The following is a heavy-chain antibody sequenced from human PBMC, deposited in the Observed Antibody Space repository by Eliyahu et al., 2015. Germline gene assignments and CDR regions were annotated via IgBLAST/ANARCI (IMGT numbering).Heavy chain of an antibody. Sequence: EVQLVESGGGLVQPGRSLRLSCXAXGFXFXXYARHWVRQAPGKGLEWVSGINWNSGSIGYADSVKGRFTISRDNAKNSLYLQMNTLTVEDTALYYCARAFYDWRGLRYYYFDYWGQGTLVTVSS. CDR1: GFXFXXYA. D-gene: IGHD2/OR15-2a*01. V-gene: IGHV3-9*01. J-gene: IGHJ4*02. CDR2: INWNSGSI. CDR3: ARAFYDWRGLRYYYFDY.